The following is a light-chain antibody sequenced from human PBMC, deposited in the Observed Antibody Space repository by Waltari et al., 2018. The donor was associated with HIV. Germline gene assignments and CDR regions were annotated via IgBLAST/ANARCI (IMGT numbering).Light chain of an antibody. CDR1: QSVLYNSNNKNY. V-gene: IGKV4-1*01. J-gene: IGKJ1*01. CDR3: QQYYDTPWT. Sequence: DIVMTQSPDSLAVSLGERATINCKSSQSVLYNSNNKNYVAWYQQKPGQPPKLLIYWASTRESGVPDRFSGSGSGTDFTLTISSLQTEDVAVYYCQQYYDTPWTFGQGTKVEIK. CDR2: WAS.